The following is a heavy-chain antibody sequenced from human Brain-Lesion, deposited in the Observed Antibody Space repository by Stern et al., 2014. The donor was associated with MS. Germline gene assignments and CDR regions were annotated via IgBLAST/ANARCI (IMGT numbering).Heavy chain of an antibody. J-gene: IGHJ4*02. CDR2: IYYRGRT. D-gene: IGHD3-10*01. CDR1: GGSISSSSYY. CDR3: AKLWLGELPESPFDY. V-gene: IGHV4-39*01. Sequence: VHLVESGPGLVKPSETLSLTCAVSGGSISSSSYYWGWIRQPPGKGLEWIGSIYYRGRTYYNPSLKSRVTISMGTSKNPFSRRLSSVTAADTAVYFCAKLWLGELPESPFDYWGQGTLVTVSS.